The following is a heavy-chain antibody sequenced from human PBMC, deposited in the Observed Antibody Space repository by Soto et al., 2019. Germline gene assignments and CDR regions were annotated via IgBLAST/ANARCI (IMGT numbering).Heavy chain of an antibody. CDR3: ARDSSGYRGQRRAFDI. Sequence: QVQLVQSGAEVKKPGSSVKVSCKASGGTFSSYAISWVRQALGQGLEWMGGIIPIFGTANYAQKFQGRVTITADESTSTAYMELSSLRSEDTAVYYCARDSSGYRGQRRAFDIWGQGTMVTVSS. D-gene: IGHD3-22*01. CDR1: GGTFSSYA. J-gene: IGHJ3*02. CDR2: IIPIFGTA. V-gene: IGHV1-69*01.